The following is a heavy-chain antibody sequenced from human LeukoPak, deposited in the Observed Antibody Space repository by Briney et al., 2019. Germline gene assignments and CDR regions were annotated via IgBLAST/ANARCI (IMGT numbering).Heavy chain of an antibody. CDR3: AKRSTYHEFWGSYYSDY. CDR2: INTDGSST. CDR1: GFIFSSYW. Sequence: GGSLRLSCAACGFIFSSYWMHWVRHAPGKGLAWVSRINTDGSSTNYADSVKGRLTISRDNSKNTLYLQMNSLRAGDTAVYFCAKRSTYHEFWGSYYSDYWGQGTLVTVSS. D-gene: IGHD3-3*01. V-gene: IGHV3-74*01. J-gene: IGHJ4*02.